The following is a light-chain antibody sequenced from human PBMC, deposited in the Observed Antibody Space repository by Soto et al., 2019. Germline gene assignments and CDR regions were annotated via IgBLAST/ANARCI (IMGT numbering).Light chain of an antibody. J-gene: IGKJ1*01. CDR3: QQYHTWWT. CDR1: QSISSW. V-gene: IGKV1-5*03. CDR2: KAS. Sequence: DIQMTQSPSTLSASVGDRVTITCRASQSISSWLAWYQQKPGKAPKILIYKASSLESGVPSRFSGSGSGTEFTLTISSLQPDDFATYYCQQYHTWWTFCQGTKVEI.